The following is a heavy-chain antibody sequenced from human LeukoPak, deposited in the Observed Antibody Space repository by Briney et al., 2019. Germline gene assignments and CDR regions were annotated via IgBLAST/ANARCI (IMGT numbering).Heavy chain of an antibody. CDR1: GYSFTSYW. J-gene: IGHJ5*02. CDR3: ARSLTMIRGVIGNWFDP. D-gene: IGHD3-10*01. V-gene: IGHV5-51*01. Sequence: ESLKISCKGSGYSFTSYWIGWVRQMPGKGLEWMGIIYPGDSDTRYSPSFQGQVTISADKSISTAYLQWSSLKASGTAMYYCARSLTMIRGVIGNWFDPWGQGTLVTVSS. CDR2: IYPGDSDT.